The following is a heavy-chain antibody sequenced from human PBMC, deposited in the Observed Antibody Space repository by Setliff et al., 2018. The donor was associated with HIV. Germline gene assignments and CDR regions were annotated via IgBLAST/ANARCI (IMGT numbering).Heavy chain of an antibody. J-gene: IGHJ5*02. V-gene: IGHV1-3*04. CDR2: IKTGNGDT. Sequence: ASVKVSCKTSGYSFSSHPIHWVRQAPGQRPEWMGWIKTGNGDTQYSQKFRDRVTITRDTSADTVYMELSSLRSEDTVVYYCARDRCDSVKCYLYNWFDPWGQGTLVTVSS. CDR1: GYSFSSHP. CDR3: ARDRCDSVKCYLYNWFDP. D-gene: IGHD3-22*01.